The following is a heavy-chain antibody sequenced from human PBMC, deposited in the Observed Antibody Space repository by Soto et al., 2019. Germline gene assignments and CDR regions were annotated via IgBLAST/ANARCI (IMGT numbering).Heavy chain of an antibody. CDR1: GFTFSSYS. CDR3: ARVFYSVAGTGGLDY. D-gene: IGHD6-19*01. J-gene: IGHJ4*02. Sequence: EVQLVESGGGLVQPGGSLRLSCAASGFTFSSYSMNWVRQAPGKGLEWVSYISSSSSTIYYADSVKGRFTISRDNAQNSLYLQMNRLRDEDTSVYYCARVFYSVAGTGGLDYWGQGTLVTVSS. CDR2: ISSSSSTI. V-gene: IGHV3-48*02.